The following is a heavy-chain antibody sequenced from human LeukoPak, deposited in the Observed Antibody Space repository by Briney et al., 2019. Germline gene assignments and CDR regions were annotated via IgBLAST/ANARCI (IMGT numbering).Heavy chain of an antibody. Sequence: GGSLRLSCTGSGFTLSSYAMNWGRRAPGQGLEWVSSISSSSSDIYYTDSVKGRFTISRDNAKNSLYLQMNSLRAEDTAVYYCVTDYGGSSGAFDIWGQGTMVTVSS. CDR1: GFTLSSYA. CDR3: VTDYGGSSGAFDI. J-gene: IGHJ3*02. D-gene: IGHD4-23*01. CDR2: ISSSSSDI. V-gene: IGHV3-21*01.